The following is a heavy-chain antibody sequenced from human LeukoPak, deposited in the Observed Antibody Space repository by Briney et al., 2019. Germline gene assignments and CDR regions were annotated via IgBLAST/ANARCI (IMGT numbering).Heavy chain of an antibody. Sequence: GGSLRPPCAASGFTFSSYGMHWVRQAPGKGLEWVAFIRYDGSNKYYADSVKSRFTISRDNSKNTLYLQMNSLRAEDTAVYYCAAQYYYDSSGYELDYWGQGTLVTVSS. V-gene: IGHV3-30*02. CDR2: IRYDGSNK. CDR1: GFTFSSYG. CDR3: AAQYYYDSSGYELDY. J-gene: IGHJ4*02. D-gene: IGHD3-22*01.